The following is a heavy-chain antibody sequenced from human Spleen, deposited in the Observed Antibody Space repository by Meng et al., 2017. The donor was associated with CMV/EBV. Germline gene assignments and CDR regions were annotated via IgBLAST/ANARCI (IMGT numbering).Heavy chain of an antibody. CDR2: INPSGDST. CDR3: ARGPPPPSVVVPAAVTGLRAFDI. Sequence: ASVKVSCKASGYTFTNYYMHWVRQAPGQGLEWMGRINPSGDSTTYPQKFQGRVTMTRDTSTSTVYMYLNSLRSEDTAVYYCARGPPPPSVVVPAAVTGLRAFDIWGQGTVVTVSS. D-gene: IGHD2-2*01. CDR1: GYTFTNYY. V-gene: IGHV1-46*01. J-gene: IGHJ3*02.